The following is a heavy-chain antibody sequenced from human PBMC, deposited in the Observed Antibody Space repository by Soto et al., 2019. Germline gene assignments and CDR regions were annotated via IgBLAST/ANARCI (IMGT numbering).Heavy chain of an antibody. Sequence: QVQLVESGGGVVQPGRSLRLSCAASGFTFSSYGMHWVRQAPGKGLEWVALIAYDEFNKYYADSVKGRFTISRDNSKNTLYLEMNSLTVEDTAVYYCAKGPVFGVGSDFDSWGQGILVTVSS. V-gene: IGHV3-30*18. CDR2: IAYDEFNK. CDR3: AKGPVFGVGSDFDS. D-gene: IGHD3-3*01. J-gene: IGHJ4*02. CDR1: GFTFSSYG.